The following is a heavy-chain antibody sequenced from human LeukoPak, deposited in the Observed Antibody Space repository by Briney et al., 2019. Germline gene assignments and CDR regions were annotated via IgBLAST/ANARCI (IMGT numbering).Heavy chain of an antibody. V-gene: IGHV1-69*04. CDR1: GGTFSSYA. J-gene: IGHJ6*02. CDR2: IIPIFGIA. Sequence: ASVKVSCKASGGTFSSYAISWVRQAPGQGLEWMGRIIPIFGIANYAQKFQGRVTITADKSTSTAYMELSSLRSEDTAAYYCARGGSIVVVPAATYYGMDVWGQGTTVTVSS. CDR3: ARGGSIVVVPAATYYGMDV. D-gene: IGHD2-2*01.